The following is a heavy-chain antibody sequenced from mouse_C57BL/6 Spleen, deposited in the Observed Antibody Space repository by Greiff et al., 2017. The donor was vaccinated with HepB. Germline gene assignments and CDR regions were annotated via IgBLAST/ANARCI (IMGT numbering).Heavy chain of an antibody. Sequence: VQLVESGAELAKPGASVKLSCKASGYTFTSYWMHWVKQRPGQGLEWIGYINPGGGYTKYNQKFKDKATLTADKSSSTAYMQLSSLTSEDSAVYYCARSSNSAYFEYWGQGTTLTVSS. D-gene: IGHD2-5*01. CDR2: INPGGGYT. J-gene: IGHJ2*01. V-gene: IGHV1-7*01. CDR3: ARSSNSAYFEY. CDR1: GYTFTSYW.